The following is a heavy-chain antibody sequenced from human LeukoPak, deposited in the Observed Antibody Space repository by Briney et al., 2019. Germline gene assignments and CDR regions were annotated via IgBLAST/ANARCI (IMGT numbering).Heavy chain of an antibody. V-gene: IGHV1-46*01. D-gene: IGHD4-23*01. J-gene: IGHJ4*02. CDR3: ARDQDGGNSFDY. CDR2: INPSGGST. Sequence: ASVKVSCTASGYTFTSYYMHWVRQAPGQGLEWMGIINPSGGSTSYAQKFQGGVTMTRDTSTSTVYMELSSLRSEDTAVYYCARDQDGGNSFDYWGQGTLVTVSS. CDR1: GYTFTSYY.